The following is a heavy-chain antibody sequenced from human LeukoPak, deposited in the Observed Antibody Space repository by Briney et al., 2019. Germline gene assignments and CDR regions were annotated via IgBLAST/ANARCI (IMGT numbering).Heavy chain of an antibody. D-gene: IGHD3-3*02. CDR1: GFTFSSYG. CDR3: AKELDRDAFDI. CDR2: ISHDGSNK. V-gene: IGHV3-30*18. Sequence: PGRSLRLSCAASGFTFSSYGMHWVRQAPGKGLEWVAVISHDGSNKYYADSVKGRFTISRDNSKNTLYLQMNSLRAEDTAVYYCAKELDRDAFDIWGQGTMVTVSS. J-gene: IGHJ3*02.